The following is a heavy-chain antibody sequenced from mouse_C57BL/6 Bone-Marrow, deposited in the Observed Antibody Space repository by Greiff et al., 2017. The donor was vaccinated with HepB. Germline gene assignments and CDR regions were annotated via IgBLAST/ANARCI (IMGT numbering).Heavy chain of an antibody. CDR3: ARGLRLPYYYAMDY. CDR1: GFTFSDYG. CDR2: ISNLAYSI. D-gene: IGHD3-2*02. Sequence: EVQWVESGGGLVQPGGSLKLSCAASGFTFSDYGMAWVRQAPRKGPEWVAFISNLAYSIYYADTVTGRFTISRENAKNTLYLEMSSLRSEDTAMYYCARGLRLPYYYAMDYWGQGTSVTVSS. V-gene: IGHV5-15*01. J-gene: IGHJ4*01.